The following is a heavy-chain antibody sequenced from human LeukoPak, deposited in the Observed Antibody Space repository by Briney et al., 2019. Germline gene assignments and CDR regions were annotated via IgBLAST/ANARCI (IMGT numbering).Heavy chain of an antibody. D-gene: IGHD3-10*01. CDR3: ARDDVLLWFGEFRY. CDR2: ISAYNGNT. CDR1: GYTFTSYG. Sequence: APVKVSCKASGYTFTSYGISWVRQAPGQGLEWMGWISAYNGNTNYAQKLQGRVTMTTDTSTSTAYMELRSLRSDDTAVYYCARDDVLLWFGEFRYWGQGTLVTVSS. V-gene: IGHV1-18*01. J-gene: IGHJ4*02.